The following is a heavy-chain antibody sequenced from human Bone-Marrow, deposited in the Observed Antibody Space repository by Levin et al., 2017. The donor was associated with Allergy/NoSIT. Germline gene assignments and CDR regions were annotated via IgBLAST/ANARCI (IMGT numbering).Heavy chain of an antibody. J-gene: IGHJ4*02. D-gene: IGHD1-1*01. CDR3: ARSKTGFFDY. CDR2: IDYSGNT. CDR1: GDSIDDSSHW. V-gene: IGHV4-28*01. Sequence: PSETLSLTCAVSGDSIDDSSHWWGWIRQPPGKGLEWIGYIDYSGNTFFNASLKSRVTMSIDTSNNKFSLKANSVTAVDTAIYYCARSKTGFFDYWGQGILVTVSS.